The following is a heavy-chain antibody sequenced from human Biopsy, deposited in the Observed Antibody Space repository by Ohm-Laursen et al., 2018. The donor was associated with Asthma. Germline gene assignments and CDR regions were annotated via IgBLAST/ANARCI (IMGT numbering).Heavy chain of an antibody. D-gene: IGHD1-26*01. CDR3: ATPPVGSISYFDS. CDR1: GGTFSTFT. Sequence: SVKVSCKASGGTFSTFTIAWVRQAPGQALEWMGGILPILGTSNYAQKFQGRVTITADESTRTAYMELSSLRSEDTAVYYCATPPVGSISYFDSWGQGTLVTVSS. V-gene: IGHV1-69*13. J-gene: IGHJ4*02. CDR2: ILPILGTS.